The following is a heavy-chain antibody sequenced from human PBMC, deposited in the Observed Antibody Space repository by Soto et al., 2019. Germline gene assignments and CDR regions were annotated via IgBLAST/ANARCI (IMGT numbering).Heavy chain of an antibody. CDR3: ARHVWSYRYRAFDI. D-gene: IGHD3-16*02. V-gene: IGHV4-59*08. CDR2: IYYSGST. J-gene: IGHJ3*02. CDR1: GGSISSYY. Sequence: PSETLSLTCTVSGGSISSYYWSWIRQPPGKGLEWIGYIYYSGSTNYNPSLKSRVTISVDTSKNQFSLKLSSVTAADTAVYYCARHVWSYRYRAFDIWGQGTMVTVSS.